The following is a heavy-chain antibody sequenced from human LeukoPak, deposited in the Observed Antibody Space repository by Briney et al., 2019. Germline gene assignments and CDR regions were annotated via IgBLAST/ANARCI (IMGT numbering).Heavy chain of an antibody. Sequence: PSETLSLTCSVSGYSISSGNYWSWIRQPPGKGLEWIGEINHRGSTKYNPSLKSRVTISVDTSKNQFSLKLSSVTAADTAVYYCARPTRNWNDGIDYWGQGTLVTVSS. CDR1: GYSISSGNY. J-gene: IGHJ4*02. D-gene: IGHD1-1*01. V-gene: IGHV4-34*01. CDR3: ARPTRNWNDGIDY. CDR2: INHRGST.